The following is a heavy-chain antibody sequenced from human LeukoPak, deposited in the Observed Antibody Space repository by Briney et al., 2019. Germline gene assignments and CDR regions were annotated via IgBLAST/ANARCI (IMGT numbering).Heavy chain of an antibody. CDR1: GGSISSYY. V-gene: IGHV4-59*12. CDR3: ASVGFKGWFDP. CDR2: IYHSGST. D-gene: IGHD1-26*01. J-gene: IGHJ5*02. Sequence: PSETLSLTCTVSGGSISSYYWSWIRQPAGKGLEWTGEIYHSGSTNYNPSLKSRVTISVDKSKNQFSLKLSSVTAADTAVYYCASVGFKGWFDPWGQGTLVTVSS.